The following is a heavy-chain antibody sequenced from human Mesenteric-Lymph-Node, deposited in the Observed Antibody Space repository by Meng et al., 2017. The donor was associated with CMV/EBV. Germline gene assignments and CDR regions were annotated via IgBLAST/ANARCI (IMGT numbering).Heavy chain of an antibody. Sequence: GESLKISCAASGFTFSDYYMSWVRQAPGKGLEWVTVLSHDEVDEYYADSVKGRFTISRDNSKNTLYLHMNNLTAEDTALYYCARDAATVGTHPPDYWGQGTLVTVSS. CDR3: ARDAATVGTHPPDY. CDR2: LSHDEVDE. CDR1: GFTFSDYY. D-gene: IGHD4-23*01. V-gene: IGHV3-30*03. J-gene: IGHJ4*02.